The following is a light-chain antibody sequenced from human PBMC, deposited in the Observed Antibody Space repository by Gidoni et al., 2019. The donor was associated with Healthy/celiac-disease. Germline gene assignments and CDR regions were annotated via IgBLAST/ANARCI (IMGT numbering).Light chain of an antibody. J-gene: IGKJ3*01. Sequence: DIQMTQSPSSLSASVGDRVTITCQASQDISNNLNWYQQKPGKAPKLLIYDASNLETGVPSRFSGSGSGTDFTFTISSLQPEDIATYYCQQYDNLPPIFTFGPXTKVDIK. CDR3: QQYDNLPPIFT. CDR1: QDISNN. CDR2: DAS. V-gene: IGKV1-33*01.